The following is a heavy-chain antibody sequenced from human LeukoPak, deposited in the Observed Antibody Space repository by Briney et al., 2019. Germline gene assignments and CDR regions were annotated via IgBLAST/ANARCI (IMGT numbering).Heavy chain of an antibody. CDR3: ARLRMVRGKYGYFDY. J-gene: IGHJ4*02. Sequence: SETLSLTCTVSGGSISYYYWSWIRQPPGKGLEWIGYMYYSGFTSYNPSLKSRVTISVDTSKNQFSLKLSSVTAADTAVYYCARLRMVRGKYGYFDYWGQGTLVTVSS. V-gene: IGHV4-59*12. CDR1: GGSISYYY. CDR2: MYYSGFT. D-gene: IGHD3-10*01.